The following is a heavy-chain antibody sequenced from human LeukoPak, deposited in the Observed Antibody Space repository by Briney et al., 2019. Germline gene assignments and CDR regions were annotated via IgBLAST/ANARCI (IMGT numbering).Heavy chain of an antibody. Sequence: PGGSLRLSCAASGFTFSSYGMHWVRQAPGKGLEWVAVIWYDGSNKYYADSVKGRFTISRDNSKNTLYLQMNSLRAEDTAVYYCAKDYGSSGYSAAHYWGQGTLVTVSS. J-gene: IGHJ4*02. CDR1: GFTFSSYG. D-gene: IGHD3-22*01. V-gene: IGHV3-33*06. CDR3: AKDYGSSGYSAAHY. CDR2: IWYDGSNK.